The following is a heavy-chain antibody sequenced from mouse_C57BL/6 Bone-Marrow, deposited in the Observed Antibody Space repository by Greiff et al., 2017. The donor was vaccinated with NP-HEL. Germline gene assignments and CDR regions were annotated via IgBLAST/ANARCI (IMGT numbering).Heavy chain of an antibody. CDR1: GFSLTSYG. Sequence: VKLVESGPGLVAPSQSLSITCTVSGFSLTSYGVHWVRQPPGKGLEWLVVIWSDGSTTYNSALNSRLSISKDNSKSQVFLKMNSLQTDDTAMYYGARHGIYDGSPWFAYWGQGTLVTVSA. CDR2: IWSDGST. CDR3: ARHGIYDGSPWFAY. D-gene: IGHD2-3*01. J-gene: IGHJ3*01. V-gene: IGHV2-6-1*01.